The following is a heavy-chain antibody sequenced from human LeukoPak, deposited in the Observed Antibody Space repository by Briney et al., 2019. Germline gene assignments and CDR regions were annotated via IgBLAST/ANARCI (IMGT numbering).Heavy chain of an antibody. J-gene: IGHJ4*02. D-gene: IGHD1/OR15-1a*01. V-gene: IGHV3-21*01. CDR3: AKLDPIMENKPEY. Sequence: PGGSLRLSCAASGFTFSGYSMNWVRQAPGKGLEWVSFISSSSIYIYYADSVKGRFTISRDNAQNSLYLQMNSLRAEVTAVYYCAKLDPIMENKPEYWGQGTLVTVSS. CDR1: GFTFSGYS. CDR2: ISSSSIYI.